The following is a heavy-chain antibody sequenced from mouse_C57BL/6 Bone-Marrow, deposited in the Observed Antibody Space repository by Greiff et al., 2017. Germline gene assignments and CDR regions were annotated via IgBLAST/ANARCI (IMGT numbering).Heavy chain of an antibody. J-gene: IGHJ3*01. CDR3: ARLRREFAY. Sequence: VQLQQPGAELVRPGTSVKLSCKASGYTFTSYWMHWVKQRPGQGLEWIGVIDPSDSYTNYNQKFKGKATLTVDTSSSTAYMQLSSLTSEDSAVYYCARLRREFAYWGQGTLVTVSA. V-gene: IGHV1-59*01. D-gene: IGHD2-12*01. CDR1: GYTFTSYW. CDR2: IDPSDSYT.